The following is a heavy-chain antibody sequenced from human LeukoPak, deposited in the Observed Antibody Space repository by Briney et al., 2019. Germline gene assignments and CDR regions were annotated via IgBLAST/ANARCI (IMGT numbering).Heavy chain of an antibody. V-gene: IGHV4-34*01. CDR3: ARGHNTYYGSAPLGY. CDR1: GGSFSGYY. J-gene: IGHJ4*02. CDR2: INHSGST. Sequence: SETLSLTCAVYGGSFSGYYWSWTRQPPGKGLEWIGEINHSGSTNYNPSLKSRVTISVDTSKNQFSLKLSSVTAADTAVYYCARGHNTYYGSAPLGYWGQGTLVTVSS. D-gene: IGHD3-10*01.